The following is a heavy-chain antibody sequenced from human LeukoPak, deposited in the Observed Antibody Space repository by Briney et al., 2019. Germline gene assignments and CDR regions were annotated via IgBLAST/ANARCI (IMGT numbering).Heavy chain of an antibody. CDR2: IYSGGST. Sequence: GGSLRLSCAASGFTFSSNYMSWVRQAPGKGLEWVSVIYSGGSTYYADSVKGRFTISRDNSKNTLYLQMNSLRAEDTAVYYCARERRPGIAAAGVYGMDVWGQGTTVTVSS. CDR3: ARERRPGIAAAGVYGMDV. J-gene: IGHJ6*02. D-gene: IGHD6-13*01. V-gene: IGHV3-53*01. CDR1: GFTFSSNY.